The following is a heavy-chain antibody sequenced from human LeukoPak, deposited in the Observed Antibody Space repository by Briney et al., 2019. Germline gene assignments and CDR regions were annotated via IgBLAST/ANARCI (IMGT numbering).Heavy chain of an antibody. D-gene: IGHD2/OR15-2a*01. CDR3: AQDRAWMEFYF. V-gene: IGHV3-23*01. CDR2: ISPGGDTP. Sequence: GGSLRLSCAASGFTFSSYSMNWVRQAPGKGLEWVSGISPGGDTPYYADSVRGRFTISRDNSKNTMYLQMNSLRAEDTAVYYCAQDRAWMEFYFWGQGTLVTVSS. J-gene: IGHJ4*02. CDR1: GFTFSSYS.